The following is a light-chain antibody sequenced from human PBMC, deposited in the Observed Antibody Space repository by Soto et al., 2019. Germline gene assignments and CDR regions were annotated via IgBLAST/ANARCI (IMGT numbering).Light chain of an antibody. CDR3: SSYTSSSTPHVV. CDR2: DVS. V-gene: IGLV2-14*01. Sequence: QSVLTQPASVSGSPGQSITISCTGTSSDVGGYNYVSWYQQHPGKAPKLMIYDVSNRPSGVSNRFSGSKSGNTASLTISGLQAEDEDDDYCSSYTSSSTPHVVFGGGTKLTVL. CDR1: SSDVGGYNY. J-gene: IGLJ2*01.